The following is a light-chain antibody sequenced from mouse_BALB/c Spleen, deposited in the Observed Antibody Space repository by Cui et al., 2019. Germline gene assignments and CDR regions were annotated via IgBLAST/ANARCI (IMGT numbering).Light chain of an antibody. CDR3: QQWSSNPPT. J-gene: IGKJ2*01. CDR2: LTS. CDR1: SSVSY. V-gene: IGKV4-68*01. Sequence: QIVITQSPALLSASPRENVTMTCSASSSVSYMYWYQQKPRSSPKPWIYLTSNLASGVPARFSGSGSGTSYSLTISSMEAEDAATYYCQQWSSNPPTFGGGTKLEIK.